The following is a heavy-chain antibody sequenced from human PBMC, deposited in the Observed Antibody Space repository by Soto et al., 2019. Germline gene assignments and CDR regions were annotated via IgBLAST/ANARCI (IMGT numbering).Heavy chain of an antibody. V-gene: IGHV4-31*03. CDR3: ARDSGSRLAPFDY. Sequence: PAETLSLTCTVSDGAITTGGYYWSGIRQHPGKGLEWIGYIYYSGSTYYNPPLKSRVTISVDTSKNQSSLKLSCVTAAETAVYYCARDSGSRLAPFDYWGQGTLVTVSS. CDR1: DGAITTGGYY. J-gene: IGHJ4*02. D-gene: IGHD3-10*01. CDR2: IYYSGST.